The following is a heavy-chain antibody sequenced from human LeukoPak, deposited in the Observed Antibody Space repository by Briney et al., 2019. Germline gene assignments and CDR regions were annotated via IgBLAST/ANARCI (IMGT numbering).Heavy chain of an antibody. CDR3: ARGRYYDSSGYYYHYFDI. D-gene: IGHD3-22*01. V-gene: IGHV4-61*03. CDR2: IYYSGST. Sequence: SQTLSLTCTVSGGSISSNGYYWSWIRQPPGKGLEWIGYIYYSGSTNYNPSLKSRVTISVDTSKNHFSLKLSSVTAADTAVYYCARGRYYDSSGYYYHYFDIWGQGTMVTVSS. CDR1: GGSISSNGYY. J-gene: IGHJ3*02.